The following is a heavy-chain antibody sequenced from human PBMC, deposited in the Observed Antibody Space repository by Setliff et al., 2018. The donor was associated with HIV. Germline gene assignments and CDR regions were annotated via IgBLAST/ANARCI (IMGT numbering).Heavy chain of an antibody. V-gene: IGHV4-39*01. CDR2: IHFSGST. Sequence: ETLSLTCTVSGASITTSSYYWGWIRQPPGKELEWIGNIHFSGSTYYNPSLKSRVIISVERPQNQFSLALISVTAADTAVYCCSRPTLRIGGSLMFDYLGQGILVAVSS. J-gene: IGHJ4*02. CDR1: GASITTSSYY. CDR3: SRPTLRIGGSLMFDY. D-gene: IGHD2-15*01.